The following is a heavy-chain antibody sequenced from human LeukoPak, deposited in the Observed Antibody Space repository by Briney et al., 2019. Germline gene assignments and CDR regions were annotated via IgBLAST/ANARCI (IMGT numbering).Heavy chain of an antibody. V-gene: IGHV1-2*02. CDR3: ASLSVEGPVYAHYYMDV. D-gene: IGHD2-8*01. J-gene: IGHJ6*03. CDR1: GYTFTGYY. CDR2: INPNSGGT. Sequence: GASVKVSCKASGYTFTGYYMHWVRQAPGQGLEWMGWINPNSGGTNYAQKFQGRVTMARDTSISTAYMELSRLRSDDTAVYYCASLSVEGPVYAHYYMDVWGKGTTVTISS.